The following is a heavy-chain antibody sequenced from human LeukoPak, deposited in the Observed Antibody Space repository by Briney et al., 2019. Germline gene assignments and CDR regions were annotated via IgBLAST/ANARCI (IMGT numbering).Heavy chain of an antibody. D-gene: IGHD2-2*01. V-gene: IGHV4-30-4*08. Sequence: SQTLSLTRTVSGGSISSGDYYWSWIRQPPGKGLEWIGYIHYSGSTYYNPSLKSRVTISVDTSKNQFSLKLSSVTAADTAVYYCAATSPYGDFDYWGQGTLVTVSS. CDR3: AATSPYGDFDY. CDR2: IHYSGST. CDR1: GGSISSGDYY. J-gene: IGHJ4*02.